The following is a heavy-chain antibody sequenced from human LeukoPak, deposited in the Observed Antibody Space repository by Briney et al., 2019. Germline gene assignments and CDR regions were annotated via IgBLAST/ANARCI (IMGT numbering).Heavy chain of an antibody. CDR2: INRGSTDI. J-gene: IGHJ4*02. Sequence: GGSLRLSCAASGFTLSNYEMNWVRQAPGKGLEWVSYINRGSTDIQYADSVKGRFTISRDNAKNSLYLQMNSLRAEDTALYYCAKTGFPLIAVSTTGYFDYWGQGTLVTVSS. V-gene: IGHV3-48*03. D-gene: IGHD5/OR15-5a*01. CDR1: GFTLSNYE. CDR3: AKTGFPLIAVSTTGYFDY.